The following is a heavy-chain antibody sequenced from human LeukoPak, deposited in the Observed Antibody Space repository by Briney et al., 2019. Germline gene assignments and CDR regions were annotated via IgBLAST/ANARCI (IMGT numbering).Heavy chain of an antibody. Sequence: GGSLRLSCAASGFTFSSYGMHWVRQAPGKGLEWVAFIRFDGNDEYYADSVKGRFSLSRDNSKNTLYLQMNSLRAEDTAVYYCARGTRDGYNYGAFDIWGQGTMVTVSS. J-gene: IGHJ3*02. D-gene: IGHD5-24*01. CDR3: ARGTRDGYNYGAFDI. V-gene: IGHV3-30*02. CDR1: GFTFSSYG. CDR2: IRFDGNDE.